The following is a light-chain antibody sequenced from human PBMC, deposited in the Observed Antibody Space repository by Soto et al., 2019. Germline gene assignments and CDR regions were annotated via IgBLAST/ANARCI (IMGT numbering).Light chain of an antibody. V-gene: IGLV2-14*01. Sequence: QFALTQPASVSGSPGQSITISCTGTSSDVGGYNYVSWYQQHPGKAPKLMIYEVSSRPSGVSYRFSASKSGNTASLTISGLQAEDEADYYCSSYTSNSTYVFGTGTRSPS. CDR2: EVS. J-gene: IGLJ1*01. CDR3: SSYTSNSTYV. CDR1: SSDVGGYNY.